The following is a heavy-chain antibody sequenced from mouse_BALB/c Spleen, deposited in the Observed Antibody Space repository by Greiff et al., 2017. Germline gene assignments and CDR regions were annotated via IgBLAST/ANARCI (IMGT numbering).Heavy chain of an antibody. Sequence: VQLKESGAELVKPGASVKLSCKASGYTFTSYYMYWVKQRPGQGLEWIGEINPSNGGTNFNEKFKSKATLTVDKSSSTAYMQLSSLTSDDSAVYYCTRDAMDYWGQGTSVTVSS. V-gene: IGHV1S81*02. J-gene: IGHJ4*01. CDR3: TRDAMDY. CDR1: GYTFTSYY. CDR2: INPSNGGT.